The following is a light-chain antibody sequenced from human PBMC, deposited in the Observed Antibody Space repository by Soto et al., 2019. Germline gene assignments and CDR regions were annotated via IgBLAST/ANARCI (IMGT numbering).Light chain of an antibody. V-gene: IGKV1-13*02. CDR2: DAS. CDR3: HQFNSYPIS. Sequence: AIQLTQSPSSLSASVGDRVTITCRASQGISSALAWYQQKPGKAPKLLIYDASGLESGVPSRFSGSGSGTDVTVTICSLQPEDFATYYCHQFNSYPISFGRGKRRDIK. J-gene: IGKJ5*01. CDR1: QGISSA.